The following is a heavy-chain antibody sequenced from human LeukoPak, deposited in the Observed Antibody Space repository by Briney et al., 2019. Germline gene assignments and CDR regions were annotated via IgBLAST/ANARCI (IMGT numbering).Heavy chain of an antibody. CDR2: ISWDGGSI. CDR1: GFTFSSYS. J-gene: IGHJ4*02. V-gene: IGHV3-23*01. Sequence: HTGGSLRLSCAASGFTFSSYSMNWVRQAPGKGLEWVSGISWDGGSIDYADSVKGRFTISRDNSKNTLYLQMNSLRAEDTAVYYCAKLLWFGELSTYYFDYWGQGTLVTVSS. D-gene: IGHD3-10*01. CDR3: AKLLWFGELSTYYFDY.